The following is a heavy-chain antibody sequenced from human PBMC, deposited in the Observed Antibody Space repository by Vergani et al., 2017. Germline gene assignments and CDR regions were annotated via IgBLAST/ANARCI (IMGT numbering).Heavy chain of an antibody. CDR1: GFTFSSYS. J-gene: IGHJ6*02. CDR2: ISRSSSYI. V-gene: IGHV3-21*01. CDR3: AREGMVTAHYYYYGMDV. Sequence: EVQLVESGGGLVKPGGSLRLSCAASGFTFSSYSMNWVRQAPGKGLEWVSSISRSSSYIYYADSVKGRFTISRDNAKNSLYMQMNSLRAEDTAVYYCAREGMVTAHYYYYGMDVWGQGTTVTVSS. D-gene: IGHD2-21*02.